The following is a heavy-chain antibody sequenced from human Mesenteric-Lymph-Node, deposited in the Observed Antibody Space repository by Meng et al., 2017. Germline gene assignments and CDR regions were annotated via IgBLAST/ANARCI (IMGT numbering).Heavy chain of an antibody. Sequence: GESLRLSCAASGFTFNSYWMSWVRQAPGKGLEWVANIKPDESAKFYVDSVKGRFTISRDNARNLLYLQMNSLRAEDTAVYYCARDHDFWSGYYTESVADYYYGMDVWGQGTTVTVSS. CDR2: IKPDESAK. CDR1: GFTFNSYW. V-gene: IGHV3-7*01. J-gene: IGHJ6*02. D-gene: IGHD3-3*01. CDR3: ARDHDFWSGYYTESVADYYYGMDV.